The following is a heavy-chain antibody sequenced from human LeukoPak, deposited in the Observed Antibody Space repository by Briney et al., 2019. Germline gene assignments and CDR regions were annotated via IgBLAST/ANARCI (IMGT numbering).Heavy chain of an antibody. CDR1: GFTFSDYG. J-gene: IGHJ3*02. V-gene: IGHV3-30*03. D-gene: IGHD1-26*01. Sequence: GGSLRLSCAASGFTFSDYGMHWVRQAPGKGLEWVAIISYDGTNQYYADSVKGRFTISRDNSKNTLYLQMNSLRAEDTAVYYCARAGGTYYGIAFDIWGQGTMVTVSS. CDR2: ISYDGTNQ. CDR3: ARAGGTYYGIAFDI.